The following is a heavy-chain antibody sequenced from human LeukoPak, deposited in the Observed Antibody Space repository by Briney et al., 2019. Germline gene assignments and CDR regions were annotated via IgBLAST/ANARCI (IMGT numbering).Heavy chain of an antibody. CDR1: GFTFSSHG. CDR3: AKKSAMGWFDP. J-gene: IGHJ5*02. D-gene: IGHD2-2*01. CDR2: ISGSGDNT. Sequence: GGSLRLSCAASGFTFSSHGMSWVRQAPGKGLEWVSTISGSGDNTYYADSVKGRFTISRDNSKNTLYLQMNSLRAEDTAVYYCAKKSAMGWFDPWGQGTLVTVSS. V-gene: IGHV3-23*01.